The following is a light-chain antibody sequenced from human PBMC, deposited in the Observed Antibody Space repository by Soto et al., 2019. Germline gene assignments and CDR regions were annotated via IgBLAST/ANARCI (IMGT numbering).Light chain of an antibody. CDR3: QHSYNTPRT. J-gene: IGKJ1*01. V-gene: IGKV1-39*01. CDR1: QTIANY. CDR2: AAS. Sequence: DIQMTQAPSSLPASVGDIVTIPCRASQTIANYLNWYQQRPGKAPNLLISAASTLQSGVPSRFSGSGSGTDFTLTITSLQPEDFDTYYCQHSYNTPRTFGQGTEVDIK.